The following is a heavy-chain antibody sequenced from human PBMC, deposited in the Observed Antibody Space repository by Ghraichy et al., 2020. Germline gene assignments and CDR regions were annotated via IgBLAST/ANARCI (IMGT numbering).Heavy chain of an antibody. V-gene: IGHV4-4*02. CDR2: IYHSGST. J-gene: IGHJ5*02. Sequence: SETLSLTCAVSGGSISSSNWWSWVRQPPGKGLEWIGEIYHSGSTNYNPSLKSRVTISVDKSKNQFSLKLSSVTAADTAVYYCARSPMVRGVIIIGNWFDPWGQGTLVTVSS. CDR3: ARSPMVRGVIIIGNWFDP. CDR1: GGSISSSNW. D-gene: IGHD3-10*01.